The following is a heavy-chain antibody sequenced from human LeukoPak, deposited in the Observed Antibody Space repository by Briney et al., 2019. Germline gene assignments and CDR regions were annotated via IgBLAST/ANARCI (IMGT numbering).Heavy chain of an antibody. CDR1: GFTFSSSG. CDR2: IRYDGSNK. V-gene: IGHV3-30*02. Sequence: GGSLRLSCAASGFTFSSSGMHWVRQAPGKGLEWVTFIRYDGSNKYYADSVKGRFTISRDNSKNTLSLQMNSLRPEDTAVYYCARRRDSGSLQHFDYWGQGTLVTVSS. J-gene: IGHJ4*02. CDR3: ARRRDSGSLQHFDY. D-gene: IGHD1-26*01.